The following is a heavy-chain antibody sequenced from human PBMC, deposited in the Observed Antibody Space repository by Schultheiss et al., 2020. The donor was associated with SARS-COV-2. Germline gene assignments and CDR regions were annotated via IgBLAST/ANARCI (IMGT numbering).Heavy chain of an antibody. Sequence: GGSLRLSCAASGFTFNSYGMHWVRQAPGKGLEWVAVISYDERNKYYAGSVKGRFTISRDNSKNTLYLQMNSLRAEDTALYYCASARDRTTLTTAFDYWGQGTLVTVSS. V-gene: IGHV3-30*12. CDR3: ASARDRTTLTTAFDY. J-gene: IGHJ4*02. D-gene: IGHD4-11*01. CDR2: ISYDERNK. CDR1: GFTFNSYG.